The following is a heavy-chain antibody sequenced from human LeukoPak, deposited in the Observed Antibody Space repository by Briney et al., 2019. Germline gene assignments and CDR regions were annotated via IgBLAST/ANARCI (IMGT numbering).Heavy chain of an antibody. CDR3: ASSNKFGSGSYRIDY. J-gene: IGHJ4*02. V-gene: IGHV4-61*02. Sequence: SQTLSLTCTVSGDSISSGKYYWSWIRQPAGKGLEWIGRIYAGGRTNYNPSLKSRVTISIDTSKNQFSLKLSSVTAADTAVYYCASSNKFGSGSYRIDYWGQGTLVTVSS. CDR1: GDSISSGKYY. D-gene: IGHD1-26*01. CDR2: IYAGGRT.